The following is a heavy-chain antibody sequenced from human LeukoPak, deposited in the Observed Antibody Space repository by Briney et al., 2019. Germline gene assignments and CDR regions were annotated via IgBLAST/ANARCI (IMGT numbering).Heavy chain of an antibody. Sequence: SETLSLTCTVSGYSISSGYYWGWIRQPPGKGLEWIGSIYHSGSTYYNPSLKSRVTISVDTSKNQFSLKLSSVTAADTAVYYCARERTGTTGKNGIDYWGQGTLVTVSS. CDR3: ARERTGTTGKNGIDY. J-gene: IGHJ4*02. CDR2: IYHSGST. V-gene: IGHV4-38-2*02. CDR1: GYSISSGYY. D-gene: IGHD1-1*01.